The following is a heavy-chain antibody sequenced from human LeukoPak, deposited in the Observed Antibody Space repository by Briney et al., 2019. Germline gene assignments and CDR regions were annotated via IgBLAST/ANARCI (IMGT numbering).Heavy chain of an antibody. CDR2: IIPIFGTA. V-gene: IGHV1-69*06. D-gene: IGHD1-26*01. CDR3: ATNSGSYHSSYYYYYYMDV. Sequence: ASVKVSCKASGYTFTGYYMHWVRQAPGQGLEWMGGIIPIFGTANYAQKFQGRVTITADKSTSTAYMELSSLRPEDTAVYYCATNSGSYHSSYYYYYYMDVWGKGTTVTVSS. J-gene: IGHJ6*03. CDR1: GYTFTGYY.